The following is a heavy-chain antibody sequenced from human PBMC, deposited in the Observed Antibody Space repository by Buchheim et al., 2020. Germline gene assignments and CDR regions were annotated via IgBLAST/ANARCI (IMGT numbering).Heavy chain of an antibody. CDR3: AKDIVRLRIAVAGTHYGMDV. V-gene: IGHV3-23*01. D-gene: IGHD6-19*01. CDR1: GFTFSSYA. Sequence: EVQLLESGGGLVEPGGSLRLSCAASGFTFSSYAMSWVRQAPGKGLEWVSAISGSGGSTYYADSVKGRFTISRDNSKNTLYLQMNSLRAEDTAVYYCAKDIVRLRIAVAGTHYGMDVWGQGTT. CDR2: ISGSGGST. J-gene: IGHJ6*02.